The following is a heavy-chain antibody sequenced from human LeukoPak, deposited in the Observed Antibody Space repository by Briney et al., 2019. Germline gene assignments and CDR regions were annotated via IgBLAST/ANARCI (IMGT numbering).Heavy chain of an antibody. Sequence: GGSLRLSCAASRFSFSSYGMHWVRQAPGKGLEWVAVIYSDGSKEYYADSVKGRFTISRDNSKNTLYLQMNSLRAGDTAVYYCARGPRDIVVVDAHYFDYWGQGTLVTVSS. V-gene: IGHV3-30*03. J-gene: IGHJ4*02. CDR1: RFSFSSYG. CDR2: IYSDGSKE. D-gene: IGHD2-15*01. CDR3: ARGPRDIVVVDAHYFDY.